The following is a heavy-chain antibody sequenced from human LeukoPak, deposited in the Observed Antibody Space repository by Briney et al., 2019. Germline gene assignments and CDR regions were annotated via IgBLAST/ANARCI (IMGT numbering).Heavy chain of an antibody. CDR3: ARHEYSYGSGTYYYYGLDV. D-gene: IGHD3-10*01. CDR2: IYYTGST. CDR1: RGSISSYY. Sequence: SETLSLTCTVSRGSISSYYWNWIRQPPGRGLEWIGYIYYTGSTNYNPSLKSRVTISVDTSRNQFSLTLSSVTAADTAVYYCARHEYSYGSGTYYYYGLDVWGQGTTVTVSS. J-gene: IGHJ6*02. V-gene: IGHV4-59*08.